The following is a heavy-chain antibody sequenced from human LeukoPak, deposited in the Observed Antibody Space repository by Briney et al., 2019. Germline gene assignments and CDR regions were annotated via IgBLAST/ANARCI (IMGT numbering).Heavy chain of an antibody. Sequence: ASVKVSCKASGYTFTGYYIHWVRQAPGQGLEWMGRINPNSGGTNYAQKFQGRVTMTRDTSISTAYMELGRLRSDDTAVYYCAVVGYSSGWYFDYWGQGTLVTVSS. V-gene: IGHV1-2*06. CDR2: INPNSGGT. J-gene: IGHJ4*02. CDR3: AVVGYSSGWYFDY. CDR1: GYTFTGYY. D-gene: IGHD6-19*01.